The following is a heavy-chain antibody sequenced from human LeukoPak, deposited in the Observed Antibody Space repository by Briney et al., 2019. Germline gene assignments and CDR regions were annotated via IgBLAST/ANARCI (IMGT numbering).Heavy chain of an antibody. V-gene: IGHV4-4*07. J-gene: IGHJ4*02. CDR1: GGSISSSY. CDR3: AGFGAGSYY. Sequence: PSETLSLTCTVSGGSISSSYCSWIRQPAGKGLEWIGRIYTTGSTDSTDFNPSLKSRLTMSVDTSNNQFSLKLGSVTAADTAVYYCAGFGAGSYYWGQGTLVTVSS. D-gene: IGHD3-10*01. CDR2: IYTTGSTDST.